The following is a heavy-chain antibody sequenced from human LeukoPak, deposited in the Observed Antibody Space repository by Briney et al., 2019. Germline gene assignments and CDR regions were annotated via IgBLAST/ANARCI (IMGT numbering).Heavy chain of an antibody. CDR1: GFTFSNYD. CDR3: SGTKNYYFDY. V-gene: IGHV3-23*01. Sequence: GGSLRLSCAASGFTFSNYDMSWVRQAPGKGLEWVSIISSGGTTYSADSVKGRFTVSRDNSKNTLYLQMESLRAEDTAVYYCSGTKNYYFDYWGQGTLVTVSS. D-gene: IGHD1-26*01. J-gene: IGHJ4*02. CDR2: ISSGGTT.